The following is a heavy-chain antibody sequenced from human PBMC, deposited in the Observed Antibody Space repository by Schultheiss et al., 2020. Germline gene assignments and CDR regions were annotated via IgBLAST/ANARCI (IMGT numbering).Heavy chain of an antibody. Sequence: SETLSLTCTVSGGSISSGSYYWSWIRQPAGKGLEWIGRIYTSGSTNYNPSLKSRVTISVDTSKNQFSLKLSSVTAADTAVYYCARAMVAQDIVLMVYAIESYYYYGMDVWGKGTTVTVSS. D-gene: IGHD2-8*01. J-gene: IGHJ6*04. CDR2: IYTSGST. V-gene: IGHV4-61*02. CDR3: ARAMVAQDIVLMVYAIESYYYYGMDV. CDR1: GGSISSGSYY.